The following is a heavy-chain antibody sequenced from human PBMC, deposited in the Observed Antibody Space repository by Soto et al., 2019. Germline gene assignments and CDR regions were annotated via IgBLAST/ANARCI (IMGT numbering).Heavy chain of an antibody. CDR2: IYSGGST. CDR3: ARDRGVSPPIYYYDGMDV. J-gene: IGHJ6*02. V-gene: IGHV3-53*02. D-gene: IGHD3-10*01. CDR1: GFTVSSNY. Sequence: EVQLVETGGGLIQPGGSLRLSCAASGFTVSSNYMSWVRQAPGKGLEWVSVIYSGGSTYYADSVKGRFTISRDNSKNTLYLQVNSLRAEDTAVYYCARDRGVSPPIYYYDGMDVWGQWTTVTFSS.